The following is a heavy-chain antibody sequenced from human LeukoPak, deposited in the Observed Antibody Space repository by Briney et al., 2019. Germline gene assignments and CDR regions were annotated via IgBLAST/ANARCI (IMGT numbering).Heavy chain of an antibody. CDR3: ARRGYSSGGFDP. V-gene: IGHV4-61*05. Sequence: SETLSLTCTVSGGSISSSSYYWSWIRQPPGKGLEWIGYIYYSGSTNYNPSLKSRVTISVDTSKNQFSLKLSSVTAADTAVYYCARRGYSSGGFDPWGQGTLVTVSS. J-gene: IGHJ5*02. CDR2: IYYSGST. CDR1: GGSISSSSYY. D-gene: IGHD6-19*01.